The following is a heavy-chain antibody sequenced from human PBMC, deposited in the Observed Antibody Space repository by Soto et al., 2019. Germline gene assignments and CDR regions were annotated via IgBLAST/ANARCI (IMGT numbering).Heavy chain of an antibody. CDR3: AKKIYHRFDP. CDR2: IGVSGDNT. CDR1: GFTFSSYA. J-gene: IGHJ5*02. V-gene: IGHV3-23*01. Sequence: RGSLRLSCAASGFTFSSYAMTWVRQAPGKGLAWVSAIGVSGDNTYYADSVKGRFTISRDNSKSTLYLQMNSLRAEDTAVYYCAKKIYHRFDPWGQGTLVTVSS. D-gene: IGHD2-2*01.